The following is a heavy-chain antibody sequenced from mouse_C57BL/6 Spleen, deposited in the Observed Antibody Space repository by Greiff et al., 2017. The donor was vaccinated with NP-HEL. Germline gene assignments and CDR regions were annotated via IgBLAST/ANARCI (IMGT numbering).Heavy chain of an antibody. CDR1: GYTFTSYG. J-gene: IGHJ4*01. Sequence: VQLQESGAELARPGASVKLSCKASGYTFTSYGISWVKQRPGQGLEWIGEIYPRSGNTYYNEKFKGKATLTADKSSSTAYMELRSLTSEDSAVYFWSRGPWDVGYYAMDDWGQGTSVTVSS. CDR3: SRGPWDVGYYAMDD. CDR2: IYPRSGNT. V-gene: IGHV1-81*01. D-gene: IGHD4-1*01.